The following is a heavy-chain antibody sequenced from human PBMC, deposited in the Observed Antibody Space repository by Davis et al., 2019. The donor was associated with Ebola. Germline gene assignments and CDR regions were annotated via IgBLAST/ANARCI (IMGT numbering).Heavy chain of an antibody. D-gene: IGHD3-3*02. CDR3: GRGAWLAF. Sequence: GESLKISCAASGFTFSSYWMHWVRQAPGKGLVWLSCISTDGITATYADSVRGRFTISRDNAKNSVYLQMNSLRAEDTAVYYCGRGAWLAFRGQGTLVTVSS. J-gene: IGHJ4*02. V-gene: IGHV3-74*01. CDR1: GFTFSSYW. CDR2: ISTDGITA.